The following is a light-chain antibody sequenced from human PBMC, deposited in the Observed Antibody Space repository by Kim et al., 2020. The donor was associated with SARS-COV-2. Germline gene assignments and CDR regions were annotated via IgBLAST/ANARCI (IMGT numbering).Light chain of an antibody. CDR1: QSIRKS. V-gene: IGKV1-39*01. Sequence: ASVGDRVTITCRASQSIRKSLNWYQQKPGKAPNLLIYAASSLQSGVPSRFSGSGSGTDFTLTISSLQVEDFATYYCQQSYSTPITFGPGTKVDIK. CDR3: QQSYSTPIT. CDR2: AAS. J-gene: IGKJ3*01.